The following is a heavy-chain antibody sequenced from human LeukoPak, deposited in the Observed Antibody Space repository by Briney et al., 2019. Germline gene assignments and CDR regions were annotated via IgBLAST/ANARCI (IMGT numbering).Heavy chain of an antibody. Sequence: AARSLRLSCAASGFTFSRYAMHWVRQAPGKGLEWVAVIKCDGSNKYYADSVKGRFTISRDNSKNTLYVQMNSLRAEDTAVYYCARTGLPSITVAGYFDYWGQGTLVTVSS. CDR3: ARTGLPSITVAGYFDY. V-gene: IGHV3-33*01. D-gene: IGHD6-19*01. CDR1: GFTFSRYA. J-gene: IGHJ4*02. CDR2: IKCDGSNK.